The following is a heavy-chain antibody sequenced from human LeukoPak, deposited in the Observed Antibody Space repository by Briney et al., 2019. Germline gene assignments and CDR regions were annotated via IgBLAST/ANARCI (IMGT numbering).Heavy chain of an antibody. CDR2: IIPIFGTA. Sequence: SMKVSCKASGGTFSSYAISWVRQAPGQGLEWMGGIIPIFGTANYAQKFQGRVTITADESTSTAYMELSSLRSEDTAVYYCASTNDYGDVYYFDYWGQGTLVTVSS. V-gene: IGHV1-69*01. CDR1: GGTFSSYA. CDR3: ASTNDYGDVYYFDY. D-gene: IGHD4-17*01. J-gene: IGHJ4*02.